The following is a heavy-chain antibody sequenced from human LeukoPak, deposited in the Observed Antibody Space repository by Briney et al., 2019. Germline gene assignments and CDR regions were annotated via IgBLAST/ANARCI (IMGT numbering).Heavy chain of an antibody. D-gene: IGHD2-15*01. J-gene: IGHJ5*02. CDR1: GFTFSSYA. CDR2: ISYDGSNK. V-gene: IGHV3-30-3*01. CDR3: AKDPIGA. Sequence: PGGSLRLSCAASGFTFSSYAMHWVRQAPGKGLEWVAVISYDGSNKYYADSVKGRFPISRDNSKNTLYLQMNSLRAEDTAVYYCAKDPIGAWGQGTLVTVSS.